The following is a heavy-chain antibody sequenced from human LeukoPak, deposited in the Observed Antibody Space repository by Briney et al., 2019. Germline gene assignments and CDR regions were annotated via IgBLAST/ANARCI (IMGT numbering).Heavy chain of an antibody. CDR1: GYTFTGYY. D-gene: IGHD3-3*01. J-gene: IGHJ4*02. CDR3: ARDLTIFGGVNDPLIRGH. CDR2: INPNSGGT. Sequence: ASVKASCKASGYTFTGYYMHWVRQAPGQGLEWMGWINPNSGGTNYAQNFQGRVTMTRDTSISTAYMELSRLRSDDTAVYYCARDLTIFGGVNDPLIRGHWGQGTLVTVSS. V-gene: IGHV1-2*02.